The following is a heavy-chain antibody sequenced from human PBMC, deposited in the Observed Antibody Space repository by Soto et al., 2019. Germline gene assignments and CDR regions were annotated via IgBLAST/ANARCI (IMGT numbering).Heavy chain of an antibody. V-gene: IGHV2-5*01. CDR3: AHTHVFWSGYSPGFDY. CDR2: IFWNDDK. D-gene: IGHD3-3*01. Sequence: QITLKESGPTLVKPTETLTLTCTFSGFSLSTGGVGVGWVRQPPGKALEWLALIFWNDDKRYSPSLKSRLTIPKATTKNRVVLTMTNWGFVDTPPYYCAHTHVFWSGYSPGFDYGGQGTLVPVSS. J-gene: IGHJ4*02. CDR1: GFSLSTGGVG.